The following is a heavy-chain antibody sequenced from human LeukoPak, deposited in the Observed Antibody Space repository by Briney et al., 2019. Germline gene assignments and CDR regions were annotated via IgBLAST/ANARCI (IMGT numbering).Heavy chain of an antibody. V-gene: IGHV3-30*02. CDR2: IWYDGSNK. CDR1: GFTFSSYG. J-gene: IGHJ6*02. D-gene: IGHD2-15*01. CDR3: AKDGVVVVAADYSSYGMDV. Sequence: GGSLRLSCAASGFTFSSYGMHWVRQAPGKGLEWVAVIWYDGSNKYYADSVKGRFTISRDNSKNTLYLQMNSLRAEDTAVYYCAKDGVVVVAADYSSYGMDVWGQGTTVTVSS.